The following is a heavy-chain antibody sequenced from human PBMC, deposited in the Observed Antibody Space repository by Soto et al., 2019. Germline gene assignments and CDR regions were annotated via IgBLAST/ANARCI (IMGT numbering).Heavy chain of an antibody. CDR3: ARRGYTARGFDYYGMDV. CDR2: IIPIFGTA. D-gene: IGHD5-12*01. V-gene: IGHV1-69*01. CDR1: GGTFSSYA. Sequence: QVQLVQSGAEVKKPGSSVKVSCKASGGTFSSYAISWVRQAPGQGLEWMGGIIPIFGTANYAQKFQGRVTITADESTSTAYMELSSLRSEDTAVYYYARRGYTARGFDYYGMDVWGQGTTVTVSS. J-gene: IGHJ6*02.